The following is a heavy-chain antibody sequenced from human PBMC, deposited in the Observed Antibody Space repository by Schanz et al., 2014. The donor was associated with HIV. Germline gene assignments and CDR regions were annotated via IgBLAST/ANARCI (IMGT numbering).Heavy chain of an antibody. CDR1: GGSLSSGGSYS. Sequence: QLQLQESGSGLVKPSQTLSLTCAVSGGSLSSGGSYSWSWVRKPPGKGLEWIGHIYHTGGASYTPPLKSRVTMSVDKAKNQFSIKLTSVTAADTAVYYCARGPSGGLTPSRGMDVWGQGTTVTVSS. V-gene: IGHV4-30-2*01. CDR3: ARGPSGGLTPSRGMDV. D-gene: IGHD1-26*01. J-gene: IGHJ6*02. CDR2: IYHTGGA.